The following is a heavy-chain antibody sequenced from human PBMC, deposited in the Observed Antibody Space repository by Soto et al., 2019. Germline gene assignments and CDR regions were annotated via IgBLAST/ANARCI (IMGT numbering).Heavy chain of an antibody. J-gene: IGHJ4*02. Sequence: TLSLTCIVSGESISSSSYYWGWIRQPPGKGLEWIGSIYYSGRTYYNPSFKSRVTISIDTSKNQFSLKLSSVTATDTAVYYCARQRTMVVTQAYFDHWGQGALVTVSS. CDR2: IYYSGRT. CDR1: GESISSSSYY. CDR3: ARQRTMVVTQAYFDH. D-gene: IGHD2-21*02. V-gene: IGHV4-39*01.